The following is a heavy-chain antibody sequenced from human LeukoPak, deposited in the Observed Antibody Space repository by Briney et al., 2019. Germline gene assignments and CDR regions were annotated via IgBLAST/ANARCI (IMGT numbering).Heavy chain of an antibody. Sequence: GGSLRLSCAASGFTVSSNYMSWVRQAPGKGLEWVSVIYSGGSTYYADSVKGRFTISRDNSKNTLYLQMNSLRAEDTAVYYCALARGCSGYDFGYWGQGTLVTVSS. D-gene: IGHD5-12*01. V-gene: IGHV3-53*01. CDR1: GFTVSSNY. J-gene: IGHJ4*02. CDR3: ALARGCSGYDFGY. CDR2: IYSGGST.